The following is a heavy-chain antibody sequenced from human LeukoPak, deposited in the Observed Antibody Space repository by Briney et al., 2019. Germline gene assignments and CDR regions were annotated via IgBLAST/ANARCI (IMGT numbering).Heavy chain of an antibody. V-gene: IGHV1-8*03. Sequence: ASVKVSCKASGYSFTSYDVTWVRQAPGQGLEWMGWMNPNSGNTAYAQKFQGRVTITSDTSITTAYMELSSLRSEDTAVYYCATSLFCSNGVCYTGGYYFDYWGQGTLVTAS. J-gene: IGHJ4*02. CDR3: ATSLFCSNGVCYTGGYYFDY. D-gene: IGHD2-8*01. CDR2: MNPNSGNT. CDR1: GYSFTSYD.